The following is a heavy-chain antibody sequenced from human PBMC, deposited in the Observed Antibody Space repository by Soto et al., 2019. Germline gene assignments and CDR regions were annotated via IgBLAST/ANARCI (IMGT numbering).Heavy chain of an antibody. CDR2: ISGSGGST. Sequence: PGGSLRLSCAASGFTFSSYAMSWVRQAPGKGLEWVSAISGSGGSTYYADSVKGRFTISRDNSKNTLYLQMHSLRAEDTAVYYCAKDRRYLYSYAEAGAFDIWGQGTMVTVSS. D-gene: IGHD5-18*01. J-gene: IGHJ3*02. V-gene: IGHV3-23*01. CDR1: GFTFSSYA. CDR3: AKDRRYLYSYAEAGAFDI.